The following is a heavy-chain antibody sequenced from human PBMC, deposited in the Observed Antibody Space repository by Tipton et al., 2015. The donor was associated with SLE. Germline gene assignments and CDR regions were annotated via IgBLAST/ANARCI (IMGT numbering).Heavy chain of an antibody. Sequence: TLSLTCAVSGYSISNNNWWGWIRQPPGKGLEWIGYFYYSGATYYNPSLQSRVTMSADTSKNQFSLKLNSVTAVDTAVYYCAREGLGTSYYYYMDVWGKGTTVTVSS. CDR2: FYYSGAT. CDR1: GYSISNNNW. V-gene: IGHV4-28*03. D-gene: IGHD1-26*01. CDR3: AREGLGTSYYYYMDV. J-gene: IGHJ6*03.